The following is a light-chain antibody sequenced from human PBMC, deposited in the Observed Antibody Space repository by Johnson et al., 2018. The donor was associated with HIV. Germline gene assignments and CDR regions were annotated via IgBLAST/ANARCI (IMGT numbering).Light chain of an antibody. CDR3: LAWDTSLSAGV. V-gene: IGLV1-51*01. CDR1: SSNIGNNY. J-gene: IGLJ1*01. Sequence: QSMLTQPPSVSAAPGQKVTISCSGSSSNIGNNYVSWYQQLPGTAPKLLIYDNNKRPSGIPDRFSGSKSGTSATLGITGLQTGDEADYYCLAWDTSLSAGVFGTWTKVTVL. CDR2: DNN.